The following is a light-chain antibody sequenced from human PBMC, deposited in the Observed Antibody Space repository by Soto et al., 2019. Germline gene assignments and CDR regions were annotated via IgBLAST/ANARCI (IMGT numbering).Light chain of an antibody. CDR3: TSHAGTINFPYI. Sequence: QSVLTQPASVSGSPGQSITISCTGTSRDVGGYNSVSWYQQHPGKAPKLMIYEVTNRPSGVSNRFSGSKSGNTASLTISGLQAEDEADYYCTSHAGTINFPYIFGTGTKVTVL. CDR1: SRDVGGYNS. CDR2: EVT. V-gene: IGLV2-14*01. J-gene: IGLJ1*01.